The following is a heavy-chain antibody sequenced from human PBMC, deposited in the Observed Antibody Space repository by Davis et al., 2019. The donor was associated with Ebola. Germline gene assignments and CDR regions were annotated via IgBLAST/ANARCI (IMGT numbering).Heavy chain of an antibody. D-gene: IGHD3-3*01. J-gene: IGHJ4*02. Sequence: GESPKISCAASGFTVSDSYLNWVRQAPGKGLEWVSVIYAHGATYYADSVKGRFTISRDSSKNTLYLHMNSLRAEDTAVYFCARDGIGENYFDDWGQGTLVSVSS. CDR2: IYAHGAT. V-gene: IGHV3-53*01. CDR1: GFTVSDSY. CDR3: ARDGIGENYFDD.